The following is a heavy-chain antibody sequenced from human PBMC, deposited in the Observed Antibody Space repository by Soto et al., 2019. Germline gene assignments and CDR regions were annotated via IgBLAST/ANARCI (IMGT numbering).Heavy chain of an antibody. CDR2: ISVHNGNT. CDR3: ASYWNDIFH. J-gene: IGHJ4*02. CDR1: GNSFNLYG. Sequence: SVKVSCKASGNSFNLYGISWVRQAPGQGLEGMGWISVHNGNTDYAQKLQGRVTMTTDTSTNTAYMELRSLRADDTAVYYFASYWNDIFHWGQGTLVTVSS. V-gene: IGHV1-18*01. D-gene: IGHD1-1*01.